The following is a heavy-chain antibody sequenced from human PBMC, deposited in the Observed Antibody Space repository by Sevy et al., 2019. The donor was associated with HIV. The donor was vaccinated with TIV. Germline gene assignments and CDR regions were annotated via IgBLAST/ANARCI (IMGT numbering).Heavy chain of an antibody. CDR1: GYSISSGYY. D-gene: IGHD3-22*01. CDR2: ISHSGST. Sequence: SETLSLTCDVSGYSISSGYYGGWIRQPPGKGLEWIGSISHSGSTYYNPSLKRRVTISVDTSRNQFSLKLRSVTAADTAVYYGAGTLRGDFDSSASAFDIWGQGTMVTVSS. V-gene: IGHV4-38-2*01. J-gene: IGHJ3*02. CDR3: AGTLRGDFDSSASAFDI.